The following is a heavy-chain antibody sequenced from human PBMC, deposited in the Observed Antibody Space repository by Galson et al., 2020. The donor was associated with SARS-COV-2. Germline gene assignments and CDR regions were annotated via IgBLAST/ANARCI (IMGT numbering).Heavy chain of an antibody. D-gene: IGHD3-22*01. J-gene: IGHJ3*02. Sequence: SETLSLTCTVSGGSISSGGYYWSWIRQHPGKGLEWIGYIYYSGSTYYNPSLKSRVTISVDASKNQFSLKLSSVTAADTVVYYCARDPNYYDSSGYYYEHAFDIWGQGTMVTVSS. CDR3: ARDPNYYDSSGYYYEHAFDI. CDR1: GGSISSGGYY. V-gene: IGHV4-31*03. CDR2: IYYSGST.